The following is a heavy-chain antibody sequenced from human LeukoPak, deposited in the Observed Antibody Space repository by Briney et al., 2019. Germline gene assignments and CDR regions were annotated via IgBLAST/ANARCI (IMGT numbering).Heavy chain of an antibody. CDR1: RYTFTGYY. CDR3: ARDLERLYPGGAFDI. D-gene: IGHD3-16*02. CDR2: INPNSGGT. V-gene: IGHV1-2*02. J-gene: IGHJ3*02. Sequence: GASVKVSCKTSRYTFTGYYMHWVRQAPGQGLEWMGWINPNSGGTNYAQKFQGRVTMTRDTSISTAYMELSRLRSDDTAVYYCARDLERLYPGGAFDIWAKGQWSPSLQ.